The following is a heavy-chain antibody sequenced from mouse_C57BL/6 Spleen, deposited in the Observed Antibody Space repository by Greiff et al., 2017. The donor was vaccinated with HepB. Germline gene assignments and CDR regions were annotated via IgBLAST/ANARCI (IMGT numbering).Heavy chain of an antibody. D-gene: IGHD1-1*01. CDR1: GYSITSDY. CDR2: ISYSGST. J-gene: IGHJ1*03. CDR3: ARRSPGSSYRWYFDV. Sequence: EVQLQQSGPGLAKPSQTLSLTCSVTGYSITSDYWNWIRKFPGNKLEYMGYISYSGSTYYNPSLKSRISITRDTSKNQYYLQLNSVTTEDTATYYCARRSPGSSYRWYFDVWGTGTTVTVSS. V-gene: IGHV3-8*01.